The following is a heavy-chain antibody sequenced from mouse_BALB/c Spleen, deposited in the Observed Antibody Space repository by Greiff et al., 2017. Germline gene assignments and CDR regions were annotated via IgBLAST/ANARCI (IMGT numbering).Heavy chain of an antibody. J-gene: IGHJ4*01. V-gene: IGHV14-3*02. D-gene: IGHD2-3*01. CDR1: GFNIKDTY. CDR3: ARYYDGYYPYAMDY. Sequence: EVQLQQSGAELVKPGASVKLSCTASGFNIKDTYMHWVKQRPEQGLEWIGRIDPANGNTKYDPKFQGKATITADTSSNTAYLQLSSLTSEDTAVYYCARYYDGYYPYAMDYWGQGTSVTVSS. CDR2: IDPANGNT.